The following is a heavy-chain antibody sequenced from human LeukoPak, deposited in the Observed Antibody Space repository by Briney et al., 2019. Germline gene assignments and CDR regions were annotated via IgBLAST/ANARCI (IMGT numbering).Heavy chain of an antibody. CDR2: IYYSGST. CDR3: ARVKLDDYFDY. V-gene: IGHV4-59*01. J-gene: IGHJ4*02. CDR1: GGSISSYY. D-gene: IGHD1-1*01. Sequence: SETLSLTCTVSGGSISSYYWSWIRQPPGKGLEWIGYIYYSGSTTYNPSLKSRVTISIDTSQNQISLNLKSVTAADTAVYYCARVKLDDYFDYWGQGILVTVSS.